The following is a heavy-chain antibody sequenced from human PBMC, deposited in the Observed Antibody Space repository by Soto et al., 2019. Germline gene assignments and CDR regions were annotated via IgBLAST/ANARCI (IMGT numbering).Heavy chain of an antibody. V-gene: IGHV5-51*01. D-gene: IGHD2-15*01. CDR2: IYPGDSDT. CDR1: GYSFTSYW. Sequence: GESLKISCKGSGYSFTSYWIGWVRQMPGKGLEWMGIIYPGDSDTRYSPSFQGQVTISADKSISTAYLQWSSLKASDTAMSYCASNGVAANDYYDKDVWGKGTTVTVSS. J-gene: IGHJ6*03. CDR3: ASNGVAANDYYDKDV.